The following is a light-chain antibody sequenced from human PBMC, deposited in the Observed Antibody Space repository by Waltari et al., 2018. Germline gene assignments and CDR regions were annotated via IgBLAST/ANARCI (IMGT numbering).Light chain of an antibody. Sequence: ENVLTQSPGTMSLSPGEGAALSCRASQIVISDSLDWYQHKPGQAPRLLIYGASNRATGIPDRFRGSGSGTDFTLTISSLEPEDFAIYYCQQYSGSPRTFGQGTKVEIK. CDR3: QQYSGSPRT. J-gene: IGKJ1*01. CDR1: QIVISDS. CDR2: GAS. V-gene: IGKV3-20*01.